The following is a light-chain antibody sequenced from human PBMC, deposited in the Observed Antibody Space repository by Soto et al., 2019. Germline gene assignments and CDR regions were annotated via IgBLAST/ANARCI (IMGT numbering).Light chain of an antibody. Sequence: EIEMTQSPSTLCVSPGEGATLSCRANQSVRSNLAWYQQKPGQAPRLLIYGASTRATGVPPRLSGSGSGTEFTLTISRLEPEDFAVYYCQQRSNWPLTFGGGTKVDIK. J-gene: IGKJ4*01. V-gene: IGKV3-15*01. CDR2: GAS. CDR1: QSVRSN. CDR3: QQRSNWPLT.